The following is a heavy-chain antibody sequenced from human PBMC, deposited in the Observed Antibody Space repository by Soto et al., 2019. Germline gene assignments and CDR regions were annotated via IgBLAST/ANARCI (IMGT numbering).Heavy chain of an antibody. CDR1: GFTFSNYA. D-gene: IGHD6-13*01. J-gene: IGHJ4*02. CDR2: ISGSGGST. V-gene: IGHV3-23*01. CDR3: AKDQGSSWYEIDY. Sequence: EVQLLESGGGLVPPGGSLRLSCAASGFTFSNYAVTWVRQAPGKGLEWVSTISGSGGSTYYADSVKGRFTISRDNSKNTLYLQMNSLRAEDTAVYYCAKDQGSSWYEIDYWGQGTLVTVSS.